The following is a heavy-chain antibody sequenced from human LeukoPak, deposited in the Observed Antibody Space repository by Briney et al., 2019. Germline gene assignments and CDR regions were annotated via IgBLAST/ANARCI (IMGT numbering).Heavy chain of an antibody. CDR2: INHSGST. V-gene: IGHV4-34*01. CDR3: ARAPYDFWSGYERPYYFDY. D-gene: IGHD3-3*01. CDR1: GGSFSGYY. J-gene: IGHJ4*02. Sequence: SETLSLTCAVYGGSFSGYYWSWIRQPPGKGLEWIGEINHSGSTNYNPSLQSRVTISVDTSKNQFSLKLSSVTAADTAVYYCARAPYDFWSGYERPYYFDYWGQGTLVTVSS.